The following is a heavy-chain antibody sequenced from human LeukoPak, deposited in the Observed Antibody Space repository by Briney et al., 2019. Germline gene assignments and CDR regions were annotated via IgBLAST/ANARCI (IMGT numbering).Heavy chain of an antibody. CDR2: ISAYNGGT. CDR3: ARGARAMEYSSGWYRDWFDP. V-gene: IGHV1-18*01. J-gene: IGHJ5*02. CDR1: GYTFSDYA. Sequence: ASVKVSCKASGYTFSDYAISWVRQAPGQGLEWMGWISAYNGGTNYAQKLQGRVTMTTDTSTSTAYMELRSLRSDDTAVYYCARGARAMEYSSGWYRDWFDPWGQGTLVTVSS. D-gene: IGHD6-19*01.